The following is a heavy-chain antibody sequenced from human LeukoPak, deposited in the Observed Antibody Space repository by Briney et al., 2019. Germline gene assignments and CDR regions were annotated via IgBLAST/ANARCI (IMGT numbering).Heavy chain of an antibody. V-gene: IGHV4-4*02. CDR1: GASISTANW. J-gene: IGHJ4*02. CDR3: ARRITGVLAPFAD. D-gene: IGHD1-20*01. Sequence: SETLSLTCAVSGASISTANWWSWVRRSPGTGLEWIGEVYHGGATTYNPSLQSRLTISVDNSKNHFSLKLNSVTAADTAVYYCARRITGVLAPFADWGQGTLVTVSS. CDR2: VYHGGAT.